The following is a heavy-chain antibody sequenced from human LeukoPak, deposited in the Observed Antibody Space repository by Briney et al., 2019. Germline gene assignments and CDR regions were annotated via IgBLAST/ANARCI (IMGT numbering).Heavy chain of an antibody. J-gene: IGHJ5*02. Sequence: SQTLSLTCTVSGGSISSGSYYWSWIRQPAGKGLEWIGRIYTSGSTNYNPSLKSRVTISVDTSKNQFSLKLSSVTAADTAVYYCARSEMATRYWFDPWGQGTLVTASS. D-gene: IGHD5-24*01. CDR1: GGSISSGSYY. CDR2: IYTSGST. V-gene: IGHV4-61*02. CDR3: ARSEMATRYWFDP.